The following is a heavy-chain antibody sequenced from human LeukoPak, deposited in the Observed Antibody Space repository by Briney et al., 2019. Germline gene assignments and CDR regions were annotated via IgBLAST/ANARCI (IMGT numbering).Heavy chain of an antibody. CDR2: ISSSSSYI. Sequence: PGGSLRLSCAASGFTFSSYSMNWVRQAPGKGLEWVSSISSSSSYIYYADSVKGRFTISRDNAKNSLYLQMNSLRAEDTAVYYCARLVVPAAFNYYYYYMDVWGKGTTVTVSS. CDR1: GFTFSSYS. V-gene: IGHV3-21*01. D-gene: IGHD2-15*01. J-gene: IGHJ6*03. CDR3: ARLVVPAAFNYYYYYMDV.